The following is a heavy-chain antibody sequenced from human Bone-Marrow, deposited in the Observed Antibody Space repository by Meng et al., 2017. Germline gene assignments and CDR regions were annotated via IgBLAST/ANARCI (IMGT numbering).Heavy chain of an antibody. CDR3: ARDTLTIAGETPFDY. Sequence: GESLKISCAASGFTFSSYAMHWVRQAPGKGLEWVAVISYDGSNKYYADSVKGRFTISRDNSKNTLYLQMNSLRAEDTAVYYCARDTLTIAGETPFDYWGQGTLVTVSS. V-gene: IGHV3-30*01. CDR1: GFTFSSYA. J-gene: IGHJ4*02. CDR2: ISYDGSNK. D-gene: IGHD6-13*01.